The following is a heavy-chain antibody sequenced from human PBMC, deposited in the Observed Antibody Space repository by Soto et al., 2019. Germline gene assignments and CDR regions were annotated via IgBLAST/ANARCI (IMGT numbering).Heavy chain of an antibody. CDR2: MSSSSRTI. CDR3: ARGDYYDSSGPFSDAFDI. CDR1: GFTFSSYS. J-gene: IGHJ3*02. D-gene: IGHD3-22*01. Sequence: GGSLRLSCAASGFTFSSYSMNWVRQAPGKGLEWVSYMSSSSRTIYYADSVKGRFTISRDNVKNSLYLQMNSLRVEDTAVYYCARGDYYDSSGPFSDAFDIWGQGTMVTVSS. V-gene: IGHV3-48*04.